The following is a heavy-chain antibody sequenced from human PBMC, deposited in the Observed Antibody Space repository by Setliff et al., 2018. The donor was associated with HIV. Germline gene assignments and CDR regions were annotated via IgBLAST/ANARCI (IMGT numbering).Heavy chain of an antibody. Sequence: ASVKVSCKASGGTFSGYGINWVRQAPGQGFEWVGGLLPLFETTTYAQTFQGGVSITTDESTSTTYMELSSLRSDDTAVYYCARGQVVGYTYSGIELWGQGTLVTVSS. V-gene: IGHV1-69*05. CDR2: LLPLFETT. D-gene: IGHD5-18*01. CDR1: GGTFSGYG. J-gene: IGHJ4*02. CDR3: ARGQVVGYTYSGIEL.